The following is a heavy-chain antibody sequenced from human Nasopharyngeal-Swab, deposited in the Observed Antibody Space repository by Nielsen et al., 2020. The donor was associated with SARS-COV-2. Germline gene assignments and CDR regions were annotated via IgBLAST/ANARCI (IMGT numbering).Heavy chain of an antibody. Sequence: ASLKVSCNASGYTFPSYEINWARQAPGQGLEWMGWMNPNSGNTGYAQKFQGRVTMNRNTSIRTAYMELSSLSSEDTAVYYFARGFLRSLGGSYYYYGLDVWGQGTTVTVSS. D-gene: IGHD2/OR15-2a*01. CDR1: GYTFPSYE. CDR2: MNPNSGNT. V-gene: IGHV1-8*02. J-gene: IGHJ6*02. CDR3: ARGFLRSLGGSYYYYGLDV.